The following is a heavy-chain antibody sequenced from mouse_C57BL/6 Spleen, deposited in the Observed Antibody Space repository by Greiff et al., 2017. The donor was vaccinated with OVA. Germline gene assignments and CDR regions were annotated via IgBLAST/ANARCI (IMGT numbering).Heavy chain of an antibody. Sequence: EVQRVESEGGLVQPGSSMKLSCTASGFTFSDYYMAWVRQVPEKGLEWVANINDDGSSTYYLDSLKSRFIISRDNAKNILYLQMSRLKSEDTATYYCARDDGALRPFAYWGQGTLVTVSA. J-gene: IGHJ3*01. V-gene: IGHV5-16*01. CDR3: ARDDGALRPFAY. CDR1: GFTFSDYY. CDR2: INDDGSST. D-gene: IGHD1-2*01.